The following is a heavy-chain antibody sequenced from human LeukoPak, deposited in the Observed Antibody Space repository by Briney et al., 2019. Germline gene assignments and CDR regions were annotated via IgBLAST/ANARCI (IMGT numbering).Heavy chain of an antibody. CDR2: ISSSGSTI. J-gene: IGHJ6*02. CDR3: ARDQGIAARGGMDV. V-gene: IGHV3-48*03. D-gene: IGHD6-6*01. Sequence: GGSLRLSCAASGFTFCSYEMNWVRQAPGKGLEWVSYISSSGSTIYYADSVKGRFTISRDNAKNSLYLQMNSLRAEDTAVYYCARDQGIAARGGMDVWGQGTTVTVSS. CDR1: GFTFCSYE.